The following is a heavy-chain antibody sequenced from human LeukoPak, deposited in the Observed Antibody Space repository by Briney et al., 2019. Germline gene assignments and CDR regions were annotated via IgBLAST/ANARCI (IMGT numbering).Heavy chain of an antibody. Sequence: PSETLSLTCTVSGGSISSYYWSWIRQPAGKGLEWIGRIYTSGSTNYNPSLNSRVTISLDTSKNQFSLKLSSVTAADTAVYYCAGDVDTVMLNAFDIWGQGTVVTVSS. V-gene: IGHV4-4*07. D-gene: IGHD5-18*01. CDR1: GGSISSYY. J-gene: IGHJ3*02. CDR3: AGDVDTVMLNAFDI. CDR2: IYTSGST.